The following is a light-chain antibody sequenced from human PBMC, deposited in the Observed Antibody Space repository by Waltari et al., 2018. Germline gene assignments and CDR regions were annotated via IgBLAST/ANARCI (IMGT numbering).Light chain of an antibody. J-gene: IGKJ1*01. CDR2: DAS. Sequence: DTQMTQSPSTLSASVGDRVTITCRASQSMSSSLAWYQQKPGRALRLLIYDASTLESGVPLRFSGSGSGTEFTLTISKLQPDDFATYFCQHYSPYSWTFGQGTKVEIK. CDR3: QHYSPYSWT. V-gene: IGKV1-5*01. CDR1: QSMSSS.